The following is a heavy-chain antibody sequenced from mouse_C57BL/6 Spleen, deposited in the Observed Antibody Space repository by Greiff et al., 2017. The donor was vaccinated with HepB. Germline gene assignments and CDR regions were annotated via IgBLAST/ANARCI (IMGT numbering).Heavy chain of an antibody. V-gene: IGHV5-9*01. CDR3: ARDYDYDVESAMDY. Sequence: EVKVVESGGGLVKPGGSLKLSCAASGFTFSSYTMSWVRQTPEKRLEWVATISGGGGNTYYPDSVKGRFTISRDNAKNTLYLQMSSLRSEDTALYYCARDYDYDVESAMDYWGQGTSVTVSS. D-gene: IGHD2-4*01. CDR2: ISGGGGNT. J-gene: IGHJ4*01. CDR1: GFTFSSYT.